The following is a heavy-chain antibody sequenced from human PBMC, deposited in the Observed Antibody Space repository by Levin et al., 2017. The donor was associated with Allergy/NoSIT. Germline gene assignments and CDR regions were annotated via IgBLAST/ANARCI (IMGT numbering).Heavy chain of an antibody. V-gene: IGHV3-33*01. D-gene: IGHD4-17*01. CDR1: GFNFNDYT. CDR3: ARDPATVLVQVHWYFDR. CDR2: IWYDGSKK. Sequence: GGSLRLSCAASGFNFNDYTMHWVRQAPGKGLEWVAVIWYDGSKKYYADSVKGRFTISRDNSKNTLYLQMNSLRVEDTAMYYCARDPATVLVQVHWYFDRWGRGTMVTVSS. J-gene: IGHJ2*01.